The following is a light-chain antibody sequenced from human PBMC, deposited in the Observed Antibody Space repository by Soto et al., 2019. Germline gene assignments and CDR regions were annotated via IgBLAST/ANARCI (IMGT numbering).Light chain of an antibody. CDR1: SSDVGNYNY. CDR2: QVT. J-gene: IGLJ2*01. CDR3: SSFSTCSSYVI. Sequence: QSVLTQPASVSGSPGQSITISCTGTSSDVGNYNYVSWYQEHPGKAPRLIIYQVTNRPSGVSNRFSGSKSGHTASLTISGLQAEDEADYYCSSFSTCSSYVIFGGGTKVTVL. V-gene: IGLV2-14*01.